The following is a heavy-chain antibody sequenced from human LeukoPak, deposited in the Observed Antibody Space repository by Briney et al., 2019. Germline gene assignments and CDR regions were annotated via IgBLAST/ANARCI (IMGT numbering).Heavy chain of an antibody. CDR1: GFTFSSYG. J-gene: IGHJ4*02. Sequence: GGSLRLSCAASGFTFSSYGMSWVRQAPGKGLEWVANIKQDGSEKNYVDSVKGRFTISRDNAKNSLYLQMNSLRAEDTAVYYCARVGYDILTGYSSLDYWGQGTLVSVSS. V-gene: IGHV3-7*01. D-gene: IGHD3-9*01. CDR3: ARVGYDILTGYSSLDY. CDR2: IKQDGSEK.